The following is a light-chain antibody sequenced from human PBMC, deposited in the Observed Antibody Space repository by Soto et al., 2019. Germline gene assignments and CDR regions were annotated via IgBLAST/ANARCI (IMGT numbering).Light chain of an antibody. J-gene: IGKJ1*01. CDR1: QSVGSY. Sequence: ENVLTQSPGTLSLSPGERATLSCRASQSVGSYLGWYQKKPGQAPRLLVYGASNRATGIPDRFSDSGSGTEFTLTISRLEPGEFAVDYCEHYGGPPPWTFGQGTKVEIK. V-gene: IGKV3-20*01. CDR3: EHYGGPPPWT. CDR2: GAS.